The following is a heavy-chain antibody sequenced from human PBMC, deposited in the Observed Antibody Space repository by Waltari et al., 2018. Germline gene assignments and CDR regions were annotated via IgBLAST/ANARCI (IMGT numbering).Heavy chain of an antibody. CDR1: GDFIARGSYY. D-gene: IGHD3-10*01. CDR3: ARTLEKTYGGWYFDS. J-gene: IGHJ4*02. Sequence: QVQLQESGPGLVKPSQTLSLTCNVSGDFIARGSYYWRWVRQPAGRGLEWIGRIYASGSTNYNPSLKSRVTLSVDTSKNQVSLRLTSVTAADSAVYFCARTLEKTYGGWYFDSWGQGTRVTVSS. CDR2: IYASGST. V-gene: IGHV4-61*02.